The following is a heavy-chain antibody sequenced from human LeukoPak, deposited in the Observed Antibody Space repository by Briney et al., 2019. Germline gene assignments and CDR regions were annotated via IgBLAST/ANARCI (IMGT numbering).Heavy chain of an antibody. CDR2: INHSGST. CDR3: ARDRPQRYSSSWYDY. CDR1: GGSFSGYY. J-gene: IGHJ4*02. Sequence: KPSETLSLTCAVYGGSFSGYYWSRIRQPPGKGLEWIGEINHSGSTNYNPSLKSRVTISVDTSKNQFSLKLSSVTAADTAVYYCARDRPQRYSSSWYDYWGQGTLVTVSS. D-gene: IGHD6-13*01. V-gene: IGHV4-34*01.